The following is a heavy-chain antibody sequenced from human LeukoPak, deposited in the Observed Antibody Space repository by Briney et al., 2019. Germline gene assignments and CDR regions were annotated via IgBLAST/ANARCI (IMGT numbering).Heavy chain of an antibody. CDR1: GFTFSSYG. Sequence: GGSLRLSCAASGFTFSSYGMSWVRQAPGKGLEWVSSISGSGDSTYYADSVKGRFTISRDNSKNTLYLQMNSLRAEDTAVYYCARRSGIAVAGAFDYWGQGTLVTVSS. CDR3: ARRSGIAVAGAFDY. D-gene: IGHD6-19*01. CDR2: ISGSGDST. V-gene: IGHV3-23*01. J-gene: IGHJ4*02.